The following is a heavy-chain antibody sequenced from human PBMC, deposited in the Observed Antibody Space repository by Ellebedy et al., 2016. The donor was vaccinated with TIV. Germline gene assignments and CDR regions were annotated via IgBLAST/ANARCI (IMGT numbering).Heavy chain of an antibody. CDR1: GFTFSSYA. CDR3: ARLRIFVGAFDI. V-gene: IGHV3-74*01. CDR2: INSDGSST. Sequence: GESLKISXAASGFTFSSYAMSWVRQAPGKGLVWVSRINSDGSSTSYADSVKGRFTISRDNAKNSLYLQMNSLRAEDTAVYYCARLRIFVGAFDIWGQGTMVTVSS. D-gene: IGHD3-3*01. J-gene: IGHJ3*02.